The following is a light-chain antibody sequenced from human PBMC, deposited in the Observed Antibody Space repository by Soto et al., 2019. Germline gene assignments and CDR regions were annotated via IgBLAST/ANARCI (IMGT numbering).Light chain of an antibody. CDR2: NVS. Sequence: ALTQPASVSGSPGQSITISCTGTSSDVGGYNYVSWYQQNPGKAPKLMIYNVSNRPSGVSNRFSGSKSGNTASLTISGLQAEDEADYYCSSYTSSNTVLFGGGTKLTVL. V-gene: IGLV2-14*01. CDR3: SSYTSSNTVL. J-gene: IGLJ2*01. CDR1: SSDVGGYNY.